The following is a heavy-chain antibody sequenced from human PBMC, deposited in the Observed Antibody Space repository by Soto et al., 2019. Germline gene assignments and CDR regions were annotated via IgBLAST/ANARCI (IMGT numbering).Heavy chain of an antibody. V-gene: IGHV3-11*01. Sequence: PGGSLRLSCAASGFTFSDYYMSWIRQAPGKGLEWVSYISSSGSTIYYADSVKGRFTISGDNAKNSLYLQMNSLRAEDTAVYYCAREGHCGGDCYWDSWGQGTLVTVSS. CDR2: ISSSGSTI. CDR1: GFTFSDYY. D-gene: IGHD2-21*02. CDR3: AREGHCGGDCYWDS. J-gene: IGHJ4*02.